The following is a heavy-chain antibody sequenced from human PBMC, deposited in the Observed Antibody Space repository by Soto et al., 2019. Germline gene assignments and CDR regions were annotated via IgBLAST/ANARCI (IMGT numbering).Heavy chain of an antibody. D-gene: IGHD1-26*01. J-gene: IGHJ4*02. V-gene: IGHV1-58*01. CDR3: AAKGAIGGSYYDFDY. CDR1: GFTFTSSA. Sequence: ASVKVSCKASGFTFTSSAVQWVRQARGQRLEWIGWIVVGSGNTNYAQKFQERVTITRDMSTSTAYMELSSLRSEDTAVYYCAAKGAIGGSYYDFDYWGQGTLVTVSS. CDR2: IVVGSGNT.